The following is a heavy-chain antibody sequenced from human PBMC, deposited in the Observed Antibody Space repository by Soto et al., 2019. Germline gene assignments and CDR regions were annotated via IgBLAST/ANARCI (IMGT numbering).Heavy chain of an antibody. V-gene: IGHV3-30*18. CDR3: AKDRGTYDFWSVYPN. J-gene: IGHJ4*02. CDR2: ISYDGTNK. D-gene: IGHD3-3*01. Sequence: GGSLRLSCAASGFTFSRNGMHWFRQAPGKGLEWVALISYDGTNKYYADSVKGRFTISRDDSKNTLYLQMNSLRAEDTAVYYCAKDRGTYDFWSVYPNWGQGTLVTVSS. CDR1: GFTFSRNG.